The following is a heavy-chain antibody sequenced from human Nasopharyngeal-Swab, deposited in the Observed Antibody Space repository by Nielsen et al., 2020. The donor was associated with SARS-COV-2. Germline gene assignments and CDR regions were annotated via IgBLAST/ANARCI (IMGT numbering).Heavy chain of an antibody. CDR1: GFTFSNSA. J-gene: IGHJ4*02. V-gene: IGHV3-23*01. Sequence: GGSLRLSCSVSGFTFSNSALCWVRQAPGKGLEWVSAISISGATTLYADSVRGRFTISRDNDRNTVYLQMSSLTVEDTAIYYCAKEEVPNDYWGQGTLVTVSS. CDR2: ISISGATT. D-gene: IGHD4/OR15-4a*01. CDR3: AKEEVPNDY.